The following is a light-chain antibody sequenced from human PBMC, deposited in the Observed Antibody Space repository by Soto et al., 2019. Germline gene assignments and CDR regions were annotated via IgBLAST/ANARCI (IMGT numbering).Light chain of an antibody. J-gene: IGKJ2*01. V-gene: IGKV3-20*01. CDR2: GAS. CDR3: QQYGSSYT. Sequence: EIVLTQSPGTLSLSPGERATLSCRASQSLSSSYLAWYQQKPGQAPRLLISGASSRATGIPDRFSGGGSGRDFTLTITRLEPEDFAVYYCQQYGSSYTFGQGTKLEIK. CDR1: QSLSSSY.